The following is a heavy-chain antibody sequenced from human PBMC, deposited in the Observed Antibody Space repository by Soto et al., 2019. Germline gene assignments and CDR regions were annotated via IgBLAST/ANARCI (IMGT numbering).Heavy chain of an antibody. J-gene: IGHJ4*02. CDR1: GFTFSSYA. CDR3: AKVRDHIVVVTALDY. CDR2: ISGSGGRT. V-gene: IGHV3-23*01. D-gene: IGHD2-21*02. Sequence: GGSLRLSCAASGFTFSSYAMSWVRQAPGKGLEWVSVISGSGGRTYHADSVKGRFTISRDNSKNTLYLQMNSLRAEDTAVYYCAKVRDHIVVVTALDYWGQGTLVTVSS.